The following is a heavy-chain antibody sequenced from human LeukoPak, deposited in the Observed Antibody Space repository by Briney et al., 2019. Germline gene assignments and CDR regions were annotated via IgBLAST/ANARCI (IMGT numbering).Heavy chain of an antibody. J-gene: IGHJ3*02. V-gene: IGHV3-43*02. CDR3: AKDKPLSPYANDAFDI. CDR2: ISGDGGST. Sequence: PGGSLRLSCAASGFTVSSNYMSWVRQAPGEGLEWVSLISGDGGSTYYADSVKGRFTISRDNSKNSLYLQMNSLRTEDTALYYCAKDKPLSPYANDAFDIWGQGTMVTVSS. CDR1: GFTVSSNY. D-gene: IGHD2-8*01.